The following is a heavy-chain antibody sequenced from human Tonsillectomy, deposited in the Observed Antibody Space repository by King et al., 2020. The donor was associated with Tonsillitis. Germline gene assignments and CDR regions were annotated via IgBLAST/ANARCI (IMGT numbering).Heavy chain of an antibody. D-gene: IGHD6-13*01. J-gene: IGHJ4*02. CDR3: ARSYSSSSNYFDY. CDR2: IYYSGST. Sequence: QLQESGPGLVKPSETLSLTCTVSGGSISSYYWSWIRQPPGKGLEWIGYIYYSGSTNYNPSLKSRVTISVDTSKNQFSLKLSSVTAADTAVYYCARSYSSSSNYFDYWGQGTLVTVSS. CDR1: GGSISSYY. V-gene: IGHV4-59*08.